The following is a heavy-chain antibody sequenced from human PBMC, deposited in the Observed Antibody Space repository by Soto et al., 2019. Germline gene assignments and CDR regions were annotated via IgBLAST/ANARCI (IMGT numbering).Heavy chain of an antibody. D-gene: IGHD3-22*01. CDR3: VKALYDSSGYYIPDDAFDI. CDR1: GFTFSSYA. J-gene: IGHJ3*02. Sequence: GSLRLSCSASGFTFSSYAMHWVRQAPGKGLEYVSAISSNGGSTYYADSAKGRFTISRDNSKNTLYLQMSSLRAEDTAVYYCVKALYDSSGYYIPDDAFDIWGQGTMVTVSS. CDR2: ISSNGGST. V-gene: IGHV3-64D*08.